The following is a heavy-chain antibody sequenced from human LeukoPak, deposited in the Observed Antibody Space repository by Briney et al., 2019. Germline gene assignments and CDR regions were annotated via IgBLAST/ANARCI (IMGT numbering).Heavy chain of an antibody. CDR3: ARDLRLRYYDSSGYYVPDAFDM. D-gene: IGHD3-22*01. J-gene: IGHJ3*02. CDR1: GGSIRSYY. Sequence: PSETLSLTCTVSGGSIRSYYWSWIREPPGKGLGYIGFIYYIVSTNYNPYLKSRLTISIDTSNNQLSLKLRSVTAADKAVYYCARDLRLRYYDSSGYYVPDAFDMWGQGTMVTVS. V-gene: IGHV4-59*01. CDR2: IYYIVST.